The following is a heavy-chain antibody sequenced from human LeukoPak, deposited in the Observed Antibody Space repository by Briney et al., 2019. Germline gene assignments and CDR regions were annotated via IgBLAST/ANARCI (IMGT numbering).Heavy chain of an antibody. Sequence: SETLSLTCAVYGGSFSGYYWSWIRQPPGKGLEWIGEINHSGSTNYNPSLKSRVTIAVDTSKNQFSLQLSSGTAADTALYYCPRVSHDIVVVPAAIGRSYYFDYWGQGTLVTVSS. D-gene: IGHD2-2*02. J-gene: IGHJ4*02. CDR3: PRVSHDIVVVPAAIGRSYYFDY. V-gene: IGHV4-34*01. CDR2: INHSGST. CDR1: GGSFSGYY.